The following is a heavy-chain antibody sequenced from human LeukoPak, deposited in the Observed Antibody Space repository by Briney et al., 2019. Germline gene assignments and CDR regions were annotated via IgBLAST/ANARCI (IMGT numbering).Heavy chain of an antibody. V-gene: IGHV4-4*02. CDR3: ARVERYDILTGSGL. CDR1: GGSISSSNW. Sequence: TSGTLSLTCAVSGGSISSSNWWSWVRQPPGKGLEWIGEIYHSGSTNYNPSLKSRVTISVDKSKNQFSLKLSSVTAADTAVYYCARVERYDILTGSGLWGQGTLVTVSS. J-gene: IGHJ4*02. D-gene: IGHD3-9*01. CDR2: IYHSGST.